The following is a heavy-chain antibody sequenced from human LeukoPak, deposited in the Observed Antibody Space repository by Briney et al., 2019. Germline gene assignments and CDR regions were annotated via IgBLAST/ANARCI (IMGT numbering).Heavy chain of an antibody. Sequence: XWSWIRXPPGKGLEWIGEINHSGSTNYNPSLKSRVTISVDTSKNQFSLKLSSVTAADTAVYYCARDRYSYGLNWFDPWGQGTLVTVSS. CDR3: ARDRYSYGLNWFDP. CDR2: INHSGST. D-gene: IGHD5-18*01. CDR1: X. J-gene: IGHJ5*02. V-gene: IGHV4-34*01.